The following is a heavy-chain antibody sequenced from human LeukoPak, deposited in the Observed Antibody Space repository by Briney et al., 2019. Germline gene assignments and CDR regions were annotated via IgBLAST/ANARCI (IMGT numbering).Heavy chain of an antibody. CDR1: GGSFSGYY. J-gene: IGHJ6*03. Sequence: SETLSLTCAVYGGSFSGYYWSWIRQPPGKGLEWIAYIYYSGSTNYNPSLKSRVTISVDTSKNQFSLKLSSVTAADTAVYYCARGYSSTWYDYYYYYMDVWGKGTTVTISS. CDR2: IYYSGST. CDR3: ARGYSSTWYDYYYYYMDV. D-gene: IGHD6-13*01. V-gene: IGHV4-59*01.